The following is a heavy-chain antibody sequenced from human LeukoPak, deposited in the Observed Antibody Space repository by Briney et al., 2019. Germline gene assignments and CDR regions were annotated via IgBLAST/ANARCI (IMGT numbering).Heavy chain of an antibody. CDR2: INQDGSEK. CDR1: GFTFSSYW. J-gene: IGHJ3*02. CDR3: ARDHEHNAFDI. D-gene: IGHD1/OR15-1a*01. Sequence: GGSLRLSCAASGFTFSSYWMSWLRPAQGKGLEWVASINQDGSEKYYVDSVKGRFTISRDNAKNSLYLQMNSLRAEDTAVYYCARDHEHNAFDIWGQGTMVTVSS. V-gene: IGHV3-7*01.